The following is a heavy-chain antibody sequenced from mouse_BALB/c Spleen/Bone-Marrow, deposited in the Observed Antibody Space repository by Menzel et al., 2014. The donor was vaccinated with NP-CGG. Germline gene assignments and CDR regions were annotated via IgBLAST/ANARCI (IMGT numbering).Heavy chain of an antibody. CDR3: AGQGYCGSSYWFFDV. CDR1: GFTFSDYY. J-gene: IGHJ1*01. D-gene: IGHD1-1*01. CDR2: ISDGGGST. V-gene: IGHV5-12*02. Sequence: EVMLVESGGVLVQPGGSLKLSCATSGFTFSDYYMYWVRQTPEKRLEWVAHISDGGGSTYYPDTVKGRLTISRDNAKNTLYLQMSRLKSEDTAMYYCAGQGYCGSSYWFFDVWGAGTTVTVSS.